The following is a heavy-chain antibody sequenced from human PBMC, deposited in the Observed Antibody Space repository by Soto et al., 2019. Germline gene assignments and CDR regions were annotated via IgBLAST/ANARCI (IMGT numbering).Heavy chain of an antibody. CDR2: IFYSGST. CDR1: GDSISSSSYH. D-gene: IGHD2-2*01. Sequence: SETLSLTCTVSGDSISSSSYHWGWIRQPPGKGLEWIGCIFYSGSTYYNPSLKSRVTISVDTSKNQFSLSLSSVTAADTAVYYCARGRGGWFINQLLNAFDIWGQGTMVTVSS. V-gene: IGHV4-39*07. CDR3: ARGRGGWFINQLLNAFDI. J-gene: IGHJ3*02.